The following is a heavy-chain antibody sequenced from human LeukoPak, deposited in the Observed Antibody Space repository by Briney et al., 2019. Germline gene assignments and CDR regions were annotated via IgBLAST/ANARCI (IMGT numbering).Heavy chain of an antibody. J-gene: IGHJ4*02. CDR1: GFTFSGSA. V-gene: IGHV3-73*01. Sequence: GGSLTLSCAASGFTFSGSAMHWVRQASGKGLEWVGRIRSKANCYATAYAASVKGRFTISRDYSKNTAYLQMNSLKTEDTAVYYCTRVYYDSSGYYRVFDYWVQGTLVTVSS. CDR3: TRVYYDSSGYYRVFDY. D-gene: IGHD3-22*01. CDR2: IRSKANCYAT.